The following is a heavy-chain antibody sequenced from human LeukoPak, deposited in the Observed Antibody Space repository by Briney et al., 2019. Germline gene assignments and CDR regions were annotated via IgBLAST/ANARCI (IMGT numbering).Heavy chain of an antibody. CDR1: GFIFSDYY. J-gene: IGHJ4*01. V-gene: IGHV3-11*01. D-gene: IGHD3-10*01. CDR2: INSGHSIT. CDR3: ARNLGYYVSGSYPLDY. Sequence: GGSLRLSCAASGFIFSDYYMSWVRQAPGKGLEWVSYINSGHSITYYADSVKGRFTISSDNAENSLYLQMNSLRAEDTAVYYCARNLGYYVSGSYPLDYWGKEPWSPSPQ.